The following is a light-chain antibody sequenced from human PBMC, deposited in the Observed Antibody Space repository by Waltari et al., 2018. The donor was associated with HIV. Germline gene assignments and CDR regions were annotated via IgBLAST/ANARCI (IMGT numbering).Light chain of an antibody. J-gene: IGKJ4*01. Sequence: DIVLTQSPDSLAVSLGERATINCKASQSVLYNSNSKNYLSWYQQRPGQPPKLLIYWASTRESGVPDRFSGSGSGTDFTLTISSLQAEDVAVYYCQQYFNAPLTFGGGTKVEIK. V-gene: IGKV4-1*01. CDR3: QQYFNAPLT. CDR2: WAS. CDR1: QSVLYNSNSKNY.